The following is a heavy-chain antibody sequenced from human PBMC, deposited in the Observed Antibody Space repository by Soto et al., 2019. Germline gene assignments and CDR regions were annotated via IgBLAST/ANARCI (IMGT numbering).Heavy chain of an antibody. CDR2: ISSSSSYI. J-gene: IGHJ4*02. Sequence: GGSLRLSCAASGFTFSSYSMNWVRQAPGKGLEWVSSISSSSSYIYYADSVKGRFAISRDKAKNSLYLQMNSLRAEDTAVYYCASHIRTLDIAARVIDYWGQGTLVTVSS. CDR3: ASHIRTLDIAARVIDY. V-gene: IGHV3-21*01. CDR1: GFTFSSYS. D-gene: IGHD6-6*01.